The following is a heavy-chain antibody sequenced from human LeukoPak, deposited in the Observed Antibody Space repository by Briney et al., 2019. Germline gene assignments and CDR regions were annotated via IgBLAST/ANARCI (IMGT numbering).Heavy chain of an antibody. CDR3: ARESGSPNYYYGMDV. J-gene: IGHJ6*02. CDR2: IYYSGST. CDR1: GGSISSSSYY. V-gene: IGHV4-39*07. Sequence: SETLSLTCTVSGGSISSSSYYWGWIRQPPGKGLEWIGSIYYSGSTYYNPSLKSRVTISVDTSKNQFSLKLSSVTAADTAVYYCARESGSPNYYYGMDVWGQGTTVTVSS. D-gene: IGHD1-26*01.